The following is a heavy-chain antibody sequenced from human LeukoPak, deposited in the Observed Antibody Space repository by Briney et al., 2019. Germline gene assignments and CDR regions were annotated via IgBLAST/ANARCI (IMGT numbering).Heavy chain of an antibody. D-gene: IGHD3-3*01. CDR1: GFTFSSYA. CDR2: ISGSGGST. V-gene: IGHV3-23*01. Sequence: GGSLGLSCAASGFTFSSYAMSSVRQAPGKGLEWVSAISGSGGSTYYADSVKGRFTISRDNSKNTLYLQMNSLRAEDTAVYYCAKPYYDFWSGYSARDYWGQGTLVTVSS. CDR3: AKPYYDFWSGYSARDY. J-gene: IGHJ4*02.